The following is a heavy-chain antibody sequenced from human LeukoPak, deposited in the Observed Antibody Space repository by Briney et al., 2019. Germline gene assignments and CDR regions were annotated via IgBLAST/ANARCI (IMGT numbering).Heavy chain of an antibody. D-gene: IGHD1-26*01. CDR2: ISAKTGNT. CDR1: GYNFNNYG. Sequence: ASVKVSCKASGYNFNNYGVSWVRQAPGQGLEWMGWISAKTGNTNYAQKVQGRVTMTTDTSTTTAYMELRSLGSDDTAVYYCARGSYPYSHRMDVWGQGTTVTVSS. CDR3: ARGSYPYSHRMDV. V-gene: IGHV1-18*01. J-gene: IGHJ6*02.